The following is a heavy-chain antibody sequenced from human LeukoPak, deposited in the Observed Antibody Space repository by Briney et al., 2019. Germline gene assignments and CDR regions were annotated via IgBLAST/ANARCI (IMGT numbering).Heavy chain of an antibody. CDR1: GFTFDDYG. CDR3: ARRGSSSSWYGMDY. D-gene: IGHD6-13*01. CDR2: INWNGGST. J-gene: IGHJ4*02. Sequence: GGSLRLSCAASGFTFDDYGMSWVRQAPGKGLEWVSGINWNGGSTGYADSVKGRFTISRDNAKNSLYLQMNSLRAEDTALYYCARRGSSSSWYGMDYWGQGTLVTVS. V-gene: IGHV3-20*04.